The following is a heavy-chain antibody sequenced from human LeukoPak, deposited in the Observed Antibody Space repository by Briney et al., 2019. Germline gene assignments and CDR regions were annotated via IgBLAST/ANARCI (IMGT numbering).Heavy chain of an antibody. Sequence: ASVKVSCKASGGTFSSYAISWVRQAPGQGLEWMGWINPNSGGTNYAQKLQGRVTMTRDTSISTAYMELSRLRSDDTAVYYCAREDSGGSYCFFSWGQGTLVTVSS. CDR3: AREDSGGSYCFFS. CDR1: GGTFSSYA. V-gene: IGHV1-2*02. CDR2: INPNSGGT. J-gene: IGHJ5*02. D-gene: IGHD1-26*01.